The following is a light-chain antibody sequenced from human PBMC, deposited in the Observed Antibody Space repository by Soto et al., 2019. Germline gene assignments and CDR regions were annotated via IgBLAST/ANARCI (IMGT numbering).Light chain of an antibody. V-gene: IGLV1-40*01. J-gene: IGLJ1*01. Sequence: QSVRTEQPSVSGAPAQRVAISCTGSSSNIGAGYDVHWYQQLPGTAPKLLIYGNSNRPSGVPDRFSGSKSGTSASLAITGLQAEDEADYYCQSYDSSRTVFGTGTKVTVL. CDR3: QSYDSSRTV. CDR1: SSNIGAGYD. CDR2: GNS.